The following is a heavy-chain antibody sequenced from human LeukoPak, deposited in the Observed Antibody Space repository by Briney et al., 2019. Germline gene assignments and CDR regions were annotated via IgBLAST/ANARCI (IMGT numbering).Heavy chain of an antibody. V-gene: IGHV3-48*02. Sequence: GGSLRLSCAGSGFTFSSYYMIWVRQAPGKGLEWVSYISRSSSTIYYADSVKGRFTISRDNVKNSLYLQMNSLRDEDTAVYYCARDQFYAFDIWGQGTMVTVSS. CDR2: ISRSSSTI. CDR1: GFTFSSYY. J-gene: IGHJ3*02. CDR3: ARDQFYAFDI.